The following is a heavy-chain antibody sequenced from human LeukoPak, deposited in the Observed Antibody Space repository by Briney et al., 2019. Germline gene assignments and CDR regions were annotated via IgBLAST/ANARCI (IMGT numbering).Heavy chain of an antibody. D-gene: IGHD3-22*01. V-gene: IGHV1-18*01. CDR1: GYTFISHG. J-gene: IGHJ6*03. CDR2: ISAYNENT. Sequence: ASVKVSCKASGYTFISHGISWVRQAPGQGLEWMGWISAYNENTNYAQKLQGRVTMTTDTSTSTAYMELRSLRSDDTAVYYCARVPQHYYDSSGSPYYYYMDVWGKGTTVTVSS. CDR3: ARVPQHYYDSSGSPYYYYMDV.